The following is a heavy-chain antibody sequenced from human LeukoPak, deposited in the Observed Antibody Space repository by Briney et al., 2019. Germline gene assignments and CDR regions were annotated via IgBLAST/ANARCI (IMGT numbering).Heavy chain of an antibody. V-gene: IGHV3-23*01. CDR2: ISGSGGST. D-gene: IGHD5-18*01. CDR1: GFTFSCYA. CDR3: AKDLHTYGLWYFDY. Sequence: GGSLRLSCAASGFTFSCYAMSWVRQAPGRGLEWVSAISGSGGSTYYADSVKGHFTISRDNSKNTLYLQMNSLRAEDMAVYYCAKDLHTYGLWYFDYWGQGTLVTVSS. J-gene: IGHJ4*02.